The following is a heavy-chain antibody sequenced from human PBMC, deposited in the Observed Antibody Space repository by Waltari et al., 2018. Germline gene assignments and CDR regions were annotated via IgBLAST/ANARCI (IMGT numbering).Heavy chain of an antibody. D-gene: IGHD6-13*01. J-gene: IGHJ3*01. V-gene: IGHV4-38-2*01. Sequence: QVQLQESGPGLVEPSETLSLPCDVAGYSISTGYYWGWVRQPPGKGLEWLGSFNLRGSTHYKSSLKTRVTISGDTSKNQFSLKLTSVTAADTAVYYCARQGQQMDAFDVWGQGTMVTVS. CDR2: FNLRGST. CDR3: ARQGQQMDAFDV. CDR1: GYSISTGYY.